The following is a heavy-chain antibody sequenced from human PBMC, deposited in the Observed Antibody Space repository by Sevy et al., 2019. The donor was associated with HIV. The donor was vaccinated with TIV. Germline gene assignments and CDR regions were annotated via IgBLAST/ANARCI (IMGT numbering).Heavy chain of an antibody. CDR3: AKDRTYSLSWYYLDH. D-gene: IGHD6-13*01. J-gene: IGHJ4*02. CDR1: AFTFGNYA. CDR2: ISGSTIDT. V-gene: IGHV3-23*01. Sequence: GGSLRLSCAASAFTFGNYAMNWVRQAPGKGLEWVSSISGSTIDTSYADSVMGRFTISRDNSQNTLYLEMNSLRAEDTSVYYFAKDRTYSLSWYYLDHWGQGTLVTVSS.